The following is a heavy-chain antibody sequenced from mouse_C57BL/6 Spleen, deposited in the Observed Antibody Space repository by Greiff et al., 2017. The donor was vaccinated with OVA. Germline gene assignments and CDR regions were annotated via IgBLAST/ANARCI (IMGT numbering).Heavy chain of an antibody. CDR1: GYTFTDYE. CDR2: IDPETGGT. V-gene: IGHV1-15*01. J-gene: IGHJ3*01. D-gene: IGHD2-3*01. Sequence: QVQLQQSGAELVRPGASVTLSCKASGYTFTDYEMHWVKQTPVHGLEWIGAIDPETGGTAYNQKFKGKAILTADKSSSTAYMELRSLTSEDSAVYYCTLYDGYPAWFAYWGQGTLVTVSA. CDR3: TLYDGYPAWFAY.